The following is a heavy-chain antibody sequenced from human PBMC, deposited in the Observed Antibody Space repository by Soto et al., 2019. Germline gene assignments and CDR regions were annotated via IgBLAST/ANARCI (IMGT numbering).Heavy chain of an antibody. CDR2: IYTSAST. Sequence: PSETLCLTCTGSGGSISHYYWNWIRQPAGKGLEWIWRIYTSASTNYNASFKSRVTMSVDTSKNQFSMKVRSVTAAYTAVYYCAGSVPYSSSCFHYWGQGTLVTVSS. V-gene: IGHV4-4*07. J-gene: IGHJ4*02. D-gene: IGHD6-6*01. CDR3: AGSVPYSSSCFHY. CDR1: GGSISHYY.